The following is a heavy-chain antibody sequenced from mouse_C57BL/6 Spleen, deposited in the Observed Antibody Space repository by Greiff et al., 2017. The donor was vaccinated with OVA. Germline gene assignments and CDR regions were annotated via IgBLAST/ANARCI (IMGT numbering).Heavy chain of an antibody. V-gene: IGHV1-22*01. Sequence: EVQLQQSGPELVKPGASVKMSCKASGYTFTDYNMHWVKQSHGKSLEWIGYINPNNGGTSYNQKFKGKATFTVNKSSSTAYMKLRSLTSEDSAVYYCARDHACGSSLDYWGQGTPVTVSA. J-gene: IGHJ2*01. CDR2: INPNNGGT. CDR1: GYTFTDYN. D-gene: IGHD1-1*01. CDR3: ARDHACGSSLDY.